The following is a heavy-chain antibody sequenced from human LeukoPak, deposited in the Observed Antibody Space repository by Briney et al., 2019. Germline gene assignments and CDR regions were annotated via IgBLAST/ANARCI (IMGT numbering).Heavy chain of an antibody. CDR1: GFTFSSYE. CDR2: ISSSGSSI. D-gene: IGHD3-22*01. J-gene: IGHJ4*02. Sequence: QPGGSLRLSCAASGFTFSSYEMNWVRQAPGKGLEWVSYISSSGSSIYYADSVKGRFTISRDNAKNSLYLQMNSLRAEDTAVYYCARGVNYYDSSGYYFSYWGQGTLVTVSS. CDR3: ARGVNYYDSSGYYFSY. V-gene: IGHV3-48*03.